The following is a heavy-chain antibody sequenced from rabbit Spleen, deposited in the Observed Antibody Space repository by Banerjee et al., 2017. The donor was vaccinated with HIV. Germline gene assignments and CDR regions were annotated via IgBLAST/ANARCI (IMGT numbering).Heavy chain of an antibody. J-gene: IGHJ3*01. CDR3: ARDGAGGSYFAL. Sequence: QEQLVESGGGLVQPEGSLTLTCTASGFSFSSSHYMCWVRQAPGKGLEWIGYIDPVFGITYYANWVNGRFSISRENAQNTVFLQMTSLTAADTATYFCARDGAGGSYFALWGQGTLVTVS. V-gene: IGHV1S45*01. CDR1: GFSFSSSHY. CDR2: IDPVFGIT. D-gene: IGHD8-1*01.